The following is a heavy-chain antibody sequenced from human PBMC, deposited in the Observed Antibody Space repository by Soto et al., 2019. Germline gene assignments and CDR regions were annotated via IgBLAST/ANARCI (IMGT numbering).Heavy chain of an antibody. D-gene: IGHD5-18*01. J-gene: IGHJ4*02. V-gene: IGHV3-66*01. CDR1: GFTVSSNY. Sequence: PGGSLRLSCAASGFTVSSNYMTWVRQAPGKGLEWVSVIYSGGSTYYADSVKGRFTISRDNSKNMLYLQMNSLRAEDTAVYYCARGYSYTQPVFDYWGLGTLVTVSS. CDR3: ARGYSYTQPVFDY. CDR2: IYSGGST.